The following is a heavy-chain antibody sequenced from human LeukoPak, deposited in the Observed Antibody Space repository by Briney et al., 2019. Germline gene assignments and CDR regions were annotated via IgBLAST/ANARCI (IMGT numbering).Heavy chain of an antibody. V-gene: IGHV4-61*02. Sequence: NPSQTLSLTCTVSGGSISSGSYYWSWIRQPAGKGLEWIGRIYTSGSTNYNPSLKSRVTISVDTSKNQFSLKLSSVTAADTAVYYCATPQNYSPRNAFDIWGQGTMVTVSS. CDR3: ATPQNYSPRNAFDI. CDR2: IYTSGST. D-gene: IGHD1-7*01. J-gene: IGHJ3*02. CDR1: GGSISSGSYY.